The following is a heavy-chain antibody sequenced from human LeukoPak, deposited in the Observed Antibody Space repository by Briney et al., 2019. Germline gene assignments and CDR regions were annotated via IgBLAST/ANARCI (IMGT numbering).Heavy chain of an antibody. CDR1: GFTFSSYA. D-gene: IGHD6-13*01. CDR2: ISYDGSNK. J-gene: IGHJ4*02. Sequence: GGSLRLSCAASGFTFSSYAMHWVRQAPGKGLEWVAVISYDGSNKYYADSVKGRFTISRDNSKNTLYLQMNSLRAEDTAVYYCARTGSLEQQLVLDYWGQGTLVTVSS. V-gene: IGHV3-30-3*01. CDR3: ARTGSLEQQLVLDY.